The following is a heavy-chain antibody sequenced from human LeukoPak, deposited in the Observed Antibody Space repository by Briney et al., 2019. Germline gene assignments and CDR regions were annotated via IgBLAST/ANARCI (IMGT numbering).Heavy chain of an antibody. CDR2: INHSGST. V-gene: IGHV4-34*01. CDR3: ARGPAYYVWGSYRSRPLDY. Sequence: SETLSLTCADYGGSFSGYYWSWIRQPPGKGLEWIGEINHSGSTNYNPSLKSRVTISVDTSKSQFSLKLSSVTAADTAVYYCARGPAYYVWGSYRSRPLDYWGQGTLVTVSS. CDR1: GGSFSGYY. D-gene: IGHD3-16*02. J-gene: IGHJ4*02.